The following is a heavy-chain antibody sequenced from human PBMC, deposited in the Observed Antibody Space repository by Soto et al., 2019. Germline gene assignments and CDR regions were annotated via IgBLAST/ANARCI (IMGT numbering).Heavy chain of an antibody. Sequence: PGGSLRLSCAASGFTLSHNWMHWVRQGLGKGLEWVSRIDSDGTSTTYADSVKGRFTISRDNAKNTLYLQMNSLRAEDTAVYYCARFGTYYDSSGFAYWGQGTLVTVSS. V-gene: IGHV3-74*01. CDR1: GFTLSHNW. D-gene: IGHD3-22*01. CDR2: IDSDGTST. CDR3: ARFGTYYDSSGFAY. J-gene: IGHJ4*02.